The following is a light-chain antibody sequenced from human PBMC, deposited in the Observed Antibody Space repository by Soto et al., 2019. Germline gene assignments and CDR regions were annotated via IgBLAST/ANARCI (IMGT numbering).Light chain of an antibody. Sequence: DSQTTESPSCLAASVGGIVTITFLSSQAISSYLGWYQQKPGKAPNLLIYAASTLQSGVPSRFSGGGSGTDFTLTISSLQPEDFATYYCQQVYVYPSTFGGGTKVDIK. CDR3: QQVYVYPST. V-gene: IGKV1-9*01. CDR1: QAISSY. J-gene: IGKJ4*01. CDR2: AAS.